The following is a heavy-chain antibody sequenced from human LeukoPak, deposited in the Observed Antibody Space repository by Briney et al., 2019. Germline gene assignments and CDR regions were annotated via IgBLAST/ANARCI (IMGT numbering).Heavy chain of an antibody. CDR2: ISAYIGNT. D-gene: IGHD3-10*01. J-gene: IGHJ4*02. V-gene: IGHV1-18*04. Sequence: ASVKVSCMHSGYTFTSYGISWVRQAPGQGLEWMGWISAYIGNTNYAQKLQGSVTITTDTSTSTAYIELRSLRSDDTAVYYCARDIIRGWFGELTDYWGQGTLVTVSS. CDR3: ARDIIRGWFGELTDY. CDR1: GYTFTSYG.